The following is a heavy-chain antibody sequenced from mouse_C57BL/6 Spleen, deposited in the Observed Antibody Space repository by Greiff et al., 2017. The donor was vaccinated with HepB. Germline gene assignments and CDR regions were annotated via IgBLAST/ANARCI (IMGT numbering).Heavy chain of an antibody. CDR3: ARETTVVERLLAY. V-gene: IGHV1-55*01. D-gene: IGHD1-1*01. Sequence: QVQLQQPGAELVKPGASVKMSCKASGYTFTSYWITWVKQRPGQGLEWIGDIYPGSGSTNYNEKFKSKATLTVDTSSSTAYMQLSSLTSEDSAVYYWARETTVVERLLAYWGQGTLVTVSA. J-gene: IGHJ3*01. CDR1: GYTFTSYW. CDR2: IYPGSGST.